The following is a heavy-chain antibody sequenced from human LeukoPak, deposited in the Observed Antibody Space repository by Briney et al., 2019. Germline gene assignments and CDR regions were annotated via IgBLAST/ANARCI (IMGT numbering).Heavy chain of an antibody. CDR2: IYHSGST. CDR3: ASPRNDYDYVWGSYRANDAFDI. J-gene: IGHJ3*02. D-gene: IGHD3-16*02. CDR1: GYSISSGYY. V-gene: IGHV4-38-2*01. Sequence: SETLSLTCAVSGYSISSGYYWGWIRPPPGKVLEWVGSIYHSGSTYYNPSLKRRVTISVDTSKNQFSLKLSSVTAADTAVYYCASPRNDYDYVWGSYRANDAFDIWGQGTMVTVSS.